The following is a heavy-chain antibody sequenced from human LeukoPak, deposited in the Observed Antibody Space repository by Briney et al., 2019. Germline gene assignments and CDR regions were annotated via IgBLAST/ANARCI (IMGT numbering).Heavy chain of an antibody. J-gene: IGHJ6*03. CDR2: INPNSGGT. Sequence: ASVKVSCKASGYTFTGYYMHWVRQAPGQGLEWMGRINPNSGGTNYAQKFQGRVTMTRDTSISTAYIELSRLRSDDTAVYYCARYSSSWHYMDVWGKGTTVTVSS. D-gene: IGHD6-13*01. CDR1: GYTFTGYY. V-gene: IGHV1-2*06. CDR3: ARYSSSWHYMDV.